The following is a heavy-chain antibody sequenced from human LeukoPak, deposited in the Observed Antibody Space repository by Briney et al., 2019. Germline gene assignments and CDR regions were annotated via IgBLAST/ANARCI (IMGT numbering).Heavy chain of an antibody. V-gene: IGHV4-31*03. CDR2: SYYSGST. CDR1: GGSISSGGYY. D-gene: IGHD4-17*01. CDR3: ARDRGTVTTNYYYGMDV. Sequence: PSETLSLTCTVSGGSISSGGYYWSWIRQNPGKGREWIWYSYYSGSTYYHPSLKSRVTISVDTSKNQFSLKLSSVTAADTAVYYCARDRGTVTTNYYYGMDVRGQGTTVTVSS. J-gene: IGHJ6*02.